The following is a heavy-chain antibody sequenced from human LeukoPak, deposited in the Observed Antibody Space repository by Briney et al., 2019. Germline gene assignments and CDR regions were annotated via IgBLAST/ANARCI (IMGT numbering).Heavy chain of an antibody. CDR3: ARQGSGWANWFDP. D-gene: IGHD6-19*01. Sequence: SETLSLTCTVSGGSISSYYWSWIRQPPGKGLEWIGYIYYTGSTNYNPSLKSRVTISVDTSKNQFSLKPSSVTAADTAVYYCARQGSGWANWFDPWGQGTLVTVSS. J-gene: IGHJ5*02. CDR2: IYYTGST. CDR1: GGSISSYY. V-gene: IGHV4-59*08.